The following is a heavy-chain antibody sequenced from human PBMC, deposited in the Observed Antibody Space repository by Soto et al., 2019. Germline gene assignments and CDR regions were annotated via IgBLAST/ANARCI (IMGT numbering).Heavy chain of an antibody. D-gene: IGHD3-10*01. CDR2: MNPNSGNT. J-gene: IGHJ6*02. CDR3: ASMGLSPGAGWAHYGMDV. V-gene: IGHV1-8*01. CDR1: GYTYTMYD. Sequence: VSVKVPFNASGYTYTMYDINWVRQATGQGLEWMGWMNPNSGNTGYAQNFQGRVTMTRNTSISTAYMELNSLRSEDTAVYYCASMGLSPGAGWAHYGMDVWGQGTTVTVSS.